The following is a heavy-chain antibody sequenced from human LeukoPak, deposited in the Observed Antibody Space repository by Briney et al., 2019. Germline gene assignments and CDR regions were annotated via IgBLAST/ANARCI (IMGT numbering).Heavy chain of an antibody. J-gene: IGHJ4*02. CDR1: GGSLSTYY. CDR3: ARGGYSGLDYSI. CDR2: IYHSGST. D-gene: IGHD5-12*01. V-gene: IGHV4-59*01. Sequence: SETLSLTCTVSGGSLSTYYWNWIRQPPGKGLEWIGYIYHSGSTKYNPSLKSRITISVDTSKNQFSLEVSSVTAADTAVYYCARGGYSGLDYSIWGQGALVTVSS.